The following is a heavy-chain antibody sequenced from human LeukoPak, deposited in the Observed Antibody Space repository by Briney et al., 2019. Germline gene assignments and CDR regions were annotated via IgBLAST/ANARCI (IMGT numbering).Heavy chain of an antibody. V-gene: IGHV3-23*01. CDR3: AKDGGTLWSGELGNDTFDI. CDR2: ISGSGGST. CDR1: GFTFSSYA. D-gene: IGHD3-10*01. Sequence: PGGSLRLSCAASGFTFSSYAMSWVRQAPGKGLEWVSAISGSGGSTYYADSVKGRFTISRDNSKNTLYLQMNSLRAEDTAVYYCAKDGGTLWSGELGNDTFDIWGQGTMVTVSS. J-gene: IGHJ3*02.